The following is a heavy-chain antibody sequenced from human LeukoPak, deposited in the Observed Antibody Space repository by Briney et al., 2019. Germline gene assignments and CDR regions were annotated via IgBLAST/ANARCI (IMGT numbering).Heavy chain of an antibody. CDR2: IYYSGST. CDR1: GFTFSSYA. J-gene: IGHJ4*02. V-gene: IGHV4-39*01. D-gene: IGHD5-18*01. Sequence: GSLRLSCAASGFTFSSYAMSWVRQAPGKGLEWIGTIYYSGSTYYNPSLKSRVTISVDTSKNQFSLKLNSVTAADTAVYYCARHLYSYGSWDYWGQGTLVTVSS. CDR3: ARHLYSYGSWDY.